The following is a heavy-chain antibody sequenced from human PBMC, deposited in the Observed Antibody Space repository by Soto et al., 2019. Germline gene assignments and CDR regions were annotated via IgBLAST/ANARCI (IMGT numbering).Heavy chain of an antibody. CDR3: ASMIGDPVLSFDS. D-gene: IGHD3-10*02. CDR1: GGSISSYY. J-gene: IGHJ4*02. V-gene: IGHV4-59*01. Sequence: QVQLQESGPGLVKPSETLSLTCTVSGGSISSYYWSWIRQPPGKGLEWIGFIFYSGSTSYSPSLKSRVTISIDTSENPFSLKLSSVTAADTAVYYCASMIGDPVLSFDSWGQGTLVAVSS. CDR2: IFYSGST.